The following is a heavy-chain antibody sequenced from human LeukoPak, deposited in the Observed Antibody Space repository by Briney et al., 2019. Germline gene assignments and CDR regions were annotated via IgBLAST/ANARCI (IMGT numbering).Heavy chain of an antibody. J-gene: IGHJ6*02. CDR1: GFTFSSYG. D-gene: IGHD1-26*01. CDR2: ISYDGSNK. Sequence: PGGSLRLSCAASGFTFSSYGMHWVRQAPGKGLEWVAVISYDGSNKYYADSVKGRFTISRDNSKNTLYLQMNSLRAEDTAVYYCAKVAVGATTVVDYYGMDVWGQGTTVTVSS. CDR3: AKVAVGATTVVDYYGMDV. V-gene: IGHV3-30*18.